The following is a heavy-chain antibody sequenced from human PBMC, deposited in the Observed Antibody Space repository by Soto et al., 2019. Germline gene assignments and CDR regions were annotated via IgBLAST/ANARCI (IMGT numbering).Heavy chain of an antibody. Sequence: QVQLVESGGGVVQPGRSLRLSCAASGFTFSSYGMHWVRQAPGKGLEWVAVIWYDGSNKYYADSVKGRFTISRDNSKNTLYLQMNRLRAEDTDVYYCARVPTYYYDSSGQARYYFDYWGQGTLVTVSS. CDR1: GFTFSSYG. V-gene: IGHV3-33*01. CDR2: IWYDGSNK. D-gene: IGHD3-22*01. CDR3: ARVPTYYYDSSGQARYYFDY. J-gene: IGHJ4*02.